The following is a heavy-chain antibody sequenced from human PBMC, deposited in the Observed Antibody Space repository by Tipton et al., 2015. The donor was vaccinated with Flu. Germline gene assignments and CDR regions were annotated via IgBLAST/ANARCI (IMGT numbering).Heavy chain of an antibody. CDR2: VYYSGTT. Sequence: LRLSCTVSGGSISSYYWSWIRQSPGKGLEWIGYVYYSGTTNYNPSLESRVTISGDMSKNQFSLTLTSVTAADSAVYYCARDDARIPTPMFFWGQGILVTVSS. V-gene: IGHV4-59*01. D-gene: IGHD3-10*02. CDR1: GGSISSYY. CDR3: ARDDARIPTPMFF. J-gene: IGHJ4*02.